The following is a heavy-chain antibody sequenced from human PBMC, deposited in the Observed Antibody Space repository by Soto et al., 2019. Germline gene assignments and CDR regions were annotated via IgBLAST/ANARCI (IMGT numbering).Heavy chain of an antibody. CDR1: GGSISSYY. CDR2: IYYSGST. Sequence: SETLSLTCTVSGGSISSYYWSWIRQPPGKGLEWIGYIYYSGSTNYNPSLKSRVTISVDTSKNQFSLKLSSVTAADTAVYYCARTLCSDGSFVPIVYSSGWCPFDFWGQGTLDTGSS. J-gene: IGHJ4*02. D-gene: IGHD6-19*01. CDR3: ARTLCSDGSFVPIVYSSGWCPFDF. V-gene: IGHV4-59*01.